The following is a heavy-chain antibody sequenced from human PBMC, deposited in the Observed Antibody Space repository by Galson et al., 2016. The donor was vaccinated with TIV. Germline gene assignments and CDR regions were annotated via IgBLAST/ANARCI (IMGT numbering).Heavy chain of an antibody. CDR3: TRGSPFGAY. Sequence: SLRLSCAASGFTFSSYWMLWVPQAPGKGLEWVANINQDGTEKYHVDSVKGRFTISRDNAKNSVYLQMNSLRADDTAVYYCTRGSPFGAYWGQGTLVTVSS. D-gene: IGHD1-26*01. V-gene: IGHV3-7*03. CDR2: INQDGTEK. J-gene: IGHJ4*02. CDR1: GFTFSSYW.